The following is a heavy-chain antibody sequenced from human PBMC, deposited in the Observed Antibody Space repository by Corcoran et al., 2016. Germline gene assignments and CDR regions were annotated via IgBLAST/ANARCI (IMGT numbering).Heavy chain of an antibody. CDR1: GGSISSYY. CDR3: AGDRRYSSSWGDYYGMDV. Sequence: QVQLQESGPGLVKPSETLSLTCTVSGGSISSYYWSWIRQPPGKGLEWIGYIYYSGSTNYNPSLKSRVTISVDTSTNQFSLKLSSVTAADTAVYYCAGDRRYSSSWGDYYGMDVWGQGTTVTVSS. V-gene: IGHV4-59*01. J-gene: IGHJ6*02. D-gene: IGHD6-6*01. CDR2: IYYSGST.